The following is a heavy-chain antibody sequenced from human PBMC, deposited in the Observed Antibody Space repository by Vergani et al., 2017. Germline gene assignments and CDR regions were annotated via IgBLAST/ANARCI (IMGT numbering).Heavy chain of an antibody. CDR3: ARDQVTVTNDFDY. D-gene: IGHD4-17*01. Sequence: EVQLVESGGGLVQPGGSLRLSCADSGFMFSNYWMNWVRQAPGKGLEWVSSISSSSSYIYYADSVKGRFTISRDNAKNSLYLQMNSLRAEDTAVYYCARDQVTVTNDFDYWGQGTLVTVSS. CDR1: GFMFSNYW. J-gene: IGHJ4*02. V-gene: IGHV3-21*01. CDR2: ISSSSSYI.